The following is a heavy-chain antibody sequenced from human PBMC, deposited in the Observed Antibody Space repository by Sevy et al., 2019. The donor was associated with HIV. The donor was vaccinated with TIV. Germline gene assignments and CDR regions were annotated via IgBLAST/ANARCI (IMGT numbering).Heavy chain of an antibody. CDR1: GVSFSNAW. CDR2: IKCTIDGGPTP. Sequence: GGALRLSCAASGVSFSNAWMNWVRQAPGKGLEWVGHIKCTIDGGPTPRYAAPVSDRFTISKDYSSDTLYVHMQMNSLTTEYTAVYYCTTDPAPCSDTSTYNSHCPDAYWGQGTLVTVSS. D-gene: IGHD1-20*01. V-gene: IGHV3-15*07. CDR3: TTDPAPCSDTSTYNSHCPDAY. J-gene: IGHJ4*02.